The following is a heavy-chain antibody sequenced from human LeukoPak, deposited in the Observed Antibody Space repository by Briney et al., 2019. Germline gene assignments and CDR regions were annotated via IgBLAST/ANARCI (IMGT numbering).Heavy chain of an antibody. CDR2: ISGSGGST. J-gene: IGHJ3*02. V-gene: IGHV3-23*01. CDR3: ARELNMITFGGVIVIGPNAFDI. Sequence: PGGSLRLSCAASGFTFSSYAMSWVRQAPGKGLEWVSAISGSGGSTYYADSVKGRFTISRDNAKNSLYLQMNSLRAEDTAVYYCARELNMITFGGVIVIGPNAFDIWGQGTMVTVSS. D-gene: IGHD3-16*02. CDR1: GFTFSSYA.